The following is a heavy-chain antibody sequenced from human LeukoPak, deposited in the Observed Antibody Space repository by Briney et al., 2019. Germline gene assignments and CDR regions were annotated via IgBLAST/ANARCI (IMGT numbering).Heavy chain of an antibody. J-gene: IGHJ4*02. CDR2: INSDGSTT. CDR1: GLTFSSYW. Sequence: PGGSLRLSCAASGLTFSSYWMHWVRQAPGKGLVWVSRINSDGSTTSYADSVKGRFTISRDNAKNTLYLQMNSLRAEDTAVYYCASSGGYSSSWGWGQGTLVTVSS. CDR3: ASSGGYSSSWG. D-gene: IGHD6-13*01. V-gene: IGHV3-74*01.